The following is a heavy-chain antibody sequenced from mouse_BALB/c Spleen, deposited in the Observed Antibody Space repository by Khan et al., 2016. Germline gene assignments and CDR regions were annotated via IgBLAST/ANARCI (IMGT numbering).Heavy chain of an antibody. V-gene: IGHV3-1*02. CDR2: THYSGST. J-gene: IGHJ2*01. D-gene: IGHD1-1*01. CDR3: TRGDYYGSGY. CDR1: GYSISSGYS. Sequence: EVQLQESGPDLVKPSQSLSLTCTVTGYSISSGYSWHWIRQFPGNKLEWMAYTHYSGSTNYNPSLKSRISITRDTSKNQFFLQLISVTTEDTATYYCTRGDYYGSGYWGQGTTLTVSS.